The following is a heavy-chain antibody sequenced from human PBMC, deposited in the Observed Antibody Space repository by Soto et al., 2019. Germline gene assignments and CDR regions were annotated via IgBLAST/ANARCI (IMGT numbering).Heavy chain of an antibody. J-gene: IGHJ4*02. CDR2: ISAYNGNT. CDR1: GYTFTSYG. Sequence: GASVKVSCKASGYTFTSYGISWVRQAPGQGLEWMGWISAYNGNTNYAQKLQGRVTMTTDTSTSTAYMELRSLRSDDTAVYYCARDRSSSWPTYFDYWGQGTLVTVSS. V-gene: IGHV1-18*01. CDR3: ARDRSSSWPTYFDY. D-gene: IGHD6-13*01.